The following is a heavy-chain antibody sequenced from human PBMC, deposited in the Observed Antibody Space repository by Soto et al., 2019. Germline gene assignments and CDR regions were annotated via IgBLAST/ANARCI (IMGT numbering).Heavy chain of an antibody. D-gene: IGHD3-10*01. CDR3: ARLRLMGRGVPETKYFDY. CDR2: IYYSGST. CDR1: GGSISSYY. V-gene: IGHV4-59*08. J-gene: IGHJ4*02. Sequence: SETLSLTCTVSGGSISSYYWSWILQPPWKGLEWIGYIYYSGSTNYNPSLKSRVTISVDTSKNQFSLKLSSVTAADTAVYYCARLRLMGRGVPETKYFDYWGQGTLVTVS.